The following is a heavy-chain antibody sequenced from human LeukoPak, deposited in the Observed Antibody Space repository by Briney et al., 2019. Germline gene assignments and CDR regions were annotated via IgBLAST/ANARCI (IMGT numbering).Heavy chain of an antibody. D-gene: IGHD2/OR15-2a*01. V-gene: IGHV3-23*01. Sequence: PGGSLRLSCAASGFTFSSYAMSWVRQAPGQGLEWVSAISDSGGNTYYADSVKGRFTISRDNSKNTLYLQVNSLRAEDTAMYYCARNILFAFDIWGQGTMVTVSS. CDR2: ISDSGGNT. J-gene: IGHJ3*02. CDR1: GFTFSSYA. CDR3: ARNILFAFDI.